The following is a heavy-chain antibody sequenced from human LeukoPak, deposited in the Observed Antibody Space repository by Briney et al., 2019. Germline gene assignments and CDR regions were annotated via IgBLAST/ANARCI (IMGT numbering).Heavy chain of an antibody. Sequence: GGSLRLSCAASGFTFSSYAMSWVRQPPGKGLEWVSSISSGGSYIYYADSVKGRFTISRDNAKNSLYLQMNSLRAEDTAVYYCATSLQVVVDYWGQGTLVTVSS. CDR2: ISSGGSYI. D-gene: IGHD6-6*01. J-gene: IGHJ4*02. CDR1: GFTFSSYA. CDR3: ATSLQVVVDY. V-gene: IGHV3-21*01.